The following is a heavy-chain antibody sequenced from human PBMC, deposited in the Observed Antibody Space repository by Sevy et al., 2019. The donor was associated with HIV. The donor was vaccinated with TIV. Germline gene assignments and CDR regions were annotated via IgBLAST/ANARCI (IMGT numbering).Heavy chain of an antibody. CDR3: ARGRGVFGAVAINWFDP. D-gene: IGHD3-3*01. CDR1: GFTVSSSY. V-gene: IGHV3-53*01. J-gene: IGHJ5*02. CDR2: IYSGGST. Sequence: GGSLRLSCAASGFTVSSSYMTWVRQPPGKGLEWVSVIYSGGSTYYADSVKGRLTISRVNSKYTLYLQMNNLRADDTAVYYCARGRGVFGAVAINWFDPWGQGALVTVSS.